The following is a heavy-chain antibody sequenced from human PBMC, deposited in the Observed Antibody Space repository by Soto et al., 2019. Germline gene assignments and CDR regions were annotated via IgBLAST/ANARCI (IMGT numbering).Heavy chain of an antibody. CDR1: GYTFTSYG. J-gene: IGHJ6*02. CDR3: ARDHWPGGYYDYDMDV. Sequence: QVQLVQSGAEVKKPGASVKVSCKASGYTFTSYGISWVRQAPGQGLEWMGWISAYNGNTNYAQKLQDRVTMTTDTSTSTAYMELRSLRSDDTAVYYCARDHWPGGYYDYDMDVWGQGTTVTVSS. CDR2: ISAYNGNT. D-gene: IGHD1-1*01. V-gene: IGHV1-18*01.